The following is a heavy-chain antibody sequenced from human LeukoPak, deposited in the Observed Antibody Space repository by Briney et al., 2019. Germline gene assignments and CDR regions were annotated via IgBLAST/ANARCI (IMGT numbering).Heavy chain of an antibody. Sequence: GGSLRLSCAVSGFTFSTFAMSWVRQAPGKGLEWVANIKQDGSEKYYVDSVKGRFTISRDNAKNSLYLQMNSLRAEDTAVYYCARDIIAARLGLDYWGQGTLVTVSS. V-gene: IGHV3-7*01. CDR3: ARDIIAARLGLDY. CDR1: GFTFSTFA. J-gene: IGHJ4*02. CDR2: IKQDGSEK. D-gene: IGHD6-6*01.